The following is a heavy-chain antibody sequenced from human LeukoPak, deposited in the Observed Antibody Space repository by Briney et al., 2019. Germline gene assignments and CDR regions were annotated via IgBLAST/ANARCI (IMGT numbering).Heavy chain of an antibody. CDR3: ARCGSGSYYKAVIYYYYYMDV. CDR2: ISSSGSTI. V-gene: IGHV3-48*03. J-gene: IGHJ6*03. Sequence: PGGSLRLSCAASGFTFSSYEMNWVRQAPGKGLEWVSYISSSGSTIYYADSVKGRFTISRDNAKNSLYLQMNSLGAEDTAVYYCARCGSGSYYKAVIYYYYYMDVWGKGTTVTISS. D-gene: IGHD3-10*01. CDR1: GFTFSSYE.